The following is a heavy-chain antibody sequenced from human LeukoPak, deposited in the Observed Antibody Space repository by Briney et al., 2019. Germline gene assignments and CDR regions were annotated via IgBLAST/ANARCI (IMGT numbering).Heavy chain of an antibody. Sequence: PGGSLRLSCTVSGFTVSSNSMSWVRQAPGKGLEWVSFIYSGTIHYSDSVKGRFTISRDNSKNTLYLQMNSLRAEDTAVYYCHYDSSGYYKGPSVDWYFDLWGRGTLVTVSS. J-gene: IGHJ2*01. V-gene: IGHV3-53*01. CDR2: IYSGTI. CDR1: GFTVSSNS. D-gene: IGHD3-22*01. CDR3: HYDSSGYYKGPSVDWYFDL.